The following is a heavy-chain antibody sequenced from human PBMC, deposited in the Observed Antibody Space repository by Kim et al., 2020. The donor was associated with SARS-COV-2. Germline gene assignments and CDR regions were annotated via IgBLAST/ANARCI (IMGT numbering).Heavy chain of an antibody. D-gene: IGHD5-18*01. CDR3: ARVRYSYGSDY. CDR2: INHSGST. CDR1: GGSFSGYY. J-gene: IGHJ4*02. Sequence: SETLSLTCAVYGGSFSGYYWSWIRQPPGKGLEWIGEINHSGSTNYNPSLKSRVTISVDTSKNQFSLKLSSVTAADTAVYYCARVRYSYGSDYWGQGNLVT. V-gene: IGHV4-34*01.